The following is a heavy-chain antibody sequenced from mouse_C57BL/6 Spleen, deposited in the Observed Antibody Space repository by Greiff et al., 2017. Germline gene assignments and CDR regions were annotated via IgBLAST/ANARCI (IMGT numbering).Heavy chain of an antibody. CDR3: ARGGYYVHYAMDY. CDR2: FHPYNDDT. V-gene: IGHV1-47*01. CDR1: GYTFTTYP. J-gene: IGHJ4*01. Sequence: VQRVESGAELVKPGASVKMSCKASGYTFTTYPIEWMKQNHGKSLEWIGNFHPYNDDTKYNEKFKGKATLTVEKSSSTVYLELSRLTSDDSAVYYCARGGYYVHYAMDYWGQGTSVTVSS. D-gene: IGHD2-3*01.